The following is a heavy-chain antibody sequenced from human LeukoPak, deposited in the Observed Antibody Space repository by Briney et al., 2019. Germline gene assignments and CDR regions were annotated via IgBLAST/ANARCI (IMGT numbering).Heavy chain of an antibody. CDR1: GWSFNDYY. CDR3: ARGQVPAARGYNWFGP. CDR2: INARGDT. Sequence: SETLSLTCAVYGWSFNDYYWNWIRQPPGKGLEWIGEINARGDTNYNPSLKSRVTISVDTSKKQFSLRLTSMIAADTALYYCARGQVPAARGYNWFGPWGQGTLVTVSS. V-gene: IGHV4-34*01. D-gene: IGHD2-2*01. J-gene: IGHJ5*02.